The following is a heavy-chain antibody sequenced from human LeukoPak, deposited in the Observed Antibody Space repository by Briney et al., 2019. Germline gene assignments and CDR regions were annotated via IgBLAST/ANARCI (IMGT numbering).Heavy chain of an antibody. CDR1: GFTFSSYS. CDR3: ARFPHYYDSSGYSF. J-gene: IGHJ4*02. CDR2: ISSSSSTI. V-gene: IGHV3-48*02. Sequence: PGGSLRLSCAASGFTFSSYSMNWVHQAPGKGLEWVSYISSSSSTIYYADSVKGRFTISRDNAKNSLYLQMNSLRDEDTAVYYYARFPHYYDSSGYSFWGQGTLVTVSS. D-gene: IGHD3-22*01.